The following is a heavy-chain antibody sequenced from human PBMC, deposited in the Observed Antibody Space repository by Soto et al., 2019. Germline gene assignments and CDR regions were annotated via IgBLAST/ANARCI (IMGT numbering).Heavy chain of an antibody. CDR3: AKHLWFGESVFDP. CDR1: GFTFSSYG. V-gene: IGHV3-23*01. D-gene: IGHD3-10*01. Sequence: EVQLLESGGGLVQPGGSLRLSCAGTGFTFSSYGMSWVRQAPGKGLEWVSTIRGSAGNANYADSVKGRFTISRDDSTTTVHLQMNSLSPDDTAVYYCAKHLWFGESVFDPWGQGTLVVVSS. J-gene: IGHJ5*02. CDR2: IRGSAGNA.